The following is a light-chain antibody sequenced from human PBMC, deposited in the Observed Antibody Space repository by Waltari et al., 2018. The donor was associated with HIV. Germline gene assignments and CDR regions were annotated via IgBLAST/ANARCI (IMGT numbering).Light chain of an antibody. J-gene: IGKJ2*01. CDR2: AAS. CDR3: QQYNSYPYT. CDR1: QGISNY. Sequence: DIQMTQSPSSLSASVGDRVTITCRASQGISNYLAWFQQKPGKAPKSLIYAASSLQSGVPSKFSSLQPEDFATYYCQQYNSYPYTFGQGTKLEIK. V-gene: IGKV1-16*02.